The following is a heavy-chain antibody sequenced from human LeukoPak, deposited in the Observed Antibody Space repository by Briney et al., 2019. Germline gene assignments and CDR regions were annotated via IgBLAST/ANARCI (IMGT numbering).Heavy chain of an antibody. V-gene: IGHV3-21*01. J-gene: IGHJ6*04. CDR1: GFRFSGHG. CDR3: AELGITMIGGV. Sequence: GGTLRLSCAASGFRFSGHGINWVRQAPGKGLEWVSGITPSGSISYYADSVKGRFTMSRDNAKNSLYLQMNSLRAEDTAVYYCAELGITMIGGVWGKGTTVTISS. CDR2: ITPSGSIS. D-gene: IGHD3-10*02.